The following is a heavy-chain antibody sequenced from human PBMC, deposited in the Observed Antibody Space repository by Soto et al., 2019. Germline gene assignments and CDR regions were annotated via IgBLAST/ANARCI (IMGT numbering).Heavy chain of an antibody. Sequence: QVQLQESAPGLVKPSETLSLTCTVSRGSIISYYWNWIRQPPGKGLEWIVYNYYSGTNYYNPSLMCRLTIAIDTSTKQFSLRLTSVTAADTAVYYCATYDSSGLAFWGQGALVTFSS. CDR3: ATYDSSGLAF. V-gene: IGHV4-59*08. CDR1: RGSIISYY. D-gene: IGHD3-22*01. CDR2: NYYSGTN. J-gene: IGHJ4*02.